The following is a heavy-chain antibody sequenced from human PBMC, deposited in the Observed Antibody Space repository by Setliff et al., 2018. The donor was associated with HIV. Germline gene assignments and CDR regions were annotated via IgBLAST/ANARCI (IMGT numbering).Heavy chain of an antibody. V-gene: IGHV4-61*09. CDR3: CRSMTTVLEDAFDI. CDR1: GGSISSGSYY. D-gene: IGHD4-17*01. Sequence: SETLSLTCTVSGGSISSGSYYWTWIRQPAGKGLEWIGHIYTGGTTNYNPSLKSRVSISADMSKNHFSLNLSSVAAADTAVYYCCRSMTTVLEDAFDIWGQGAMVTVSS. J-gene: IGHJ3*02. CDR2: IYTGGTT.